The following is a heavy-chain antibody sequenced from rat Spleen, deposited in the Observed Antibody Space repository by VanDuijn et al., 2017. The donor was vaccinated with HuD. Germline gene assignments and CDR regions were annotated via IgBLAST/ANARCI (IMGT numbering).Heavy chain of an antibody. CDR1: GFTFSNYG. J-gene: IGHJ4*01. CDR3: ARHHYDGYYHGPVLGVMDA. CDR2: ISSGGGGT. V-gene: IGHV5S13*01. Sequence: EVQLVESGGGLVQPGRSLKLSCAASGFTFSNYGMAWVRQTPTKGLEWVASISSGGGGTYYPDSVKGRFTISRDNAKSTLYLQMDSLRSEDTASYYCARHHYDGYYHGPVLGVMDAWGQGASVTVSS. D-gene: IGHD1-12*03.